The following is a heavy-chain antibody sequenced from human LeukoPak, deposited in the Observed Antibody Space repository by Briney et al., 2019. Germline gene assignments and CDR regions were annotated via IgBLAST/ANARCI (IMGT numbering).Heavy chain of an antibody. Sequence: PETLSLTCAVYGGSFSGYYWSWFRQPPGKGLEWIGEINHSGSTNYNPSLKSRVAISVDTSKNQFSLKLSSVTAADTAVYYCARGKNAVGYFDFDYWGQGTLVSVSS. CDR3: ARGKNAVGYFDFDY. V-gene: IGHV4-34*01. CDR1: GGSFSGYY. J-gene: IGHJ4*02. CDR2: INHSGST. D-gene: IGHD1-1*01.